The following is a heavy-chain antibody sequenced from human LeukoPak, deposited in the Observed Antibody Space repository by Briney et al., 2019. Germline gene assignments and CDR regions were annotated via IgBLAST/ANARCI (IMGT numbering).Heavy chain of an antibody. D-gene: IGHD3-22*01. CDR2: IYYSGST. Sequence: PSETLSLTCTVSGGSISSYYWSWIRQPPGKGLEWIGYIYYSGSTNYNPSLKSRVTISVDTSKNQFSLKLSSVTAADTAVYYCAKDAPAVVITTELDYWGQGTLVTVSS. CDR1: GGSISSYY. J-gene: IGHJ4*02. CDR3: AKDAPAVVITTELDY. V-gene: IGHV4-59*01.